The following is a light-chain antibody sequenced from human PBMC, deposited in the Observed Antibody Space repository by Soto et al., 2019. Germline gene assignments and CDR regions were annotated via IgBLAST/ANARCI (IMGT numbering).Light chain of an antibody. CDR2: GAS. CDR1: QSVSSSY. CDR3: QQYGNSPWT. J-gene: IGKJ1*01. Sequence: EIVFTQSPGTLALSPGERATLSCRASQSVSSSYLAWYQQKPGQAPRLLIYGASSRATGIPDRFSGSGSGTDFTLTISRLEPEDFAVYYCQQYGNSPWTFGLGTKVDIK. V-gene: IGKV3-20*01.